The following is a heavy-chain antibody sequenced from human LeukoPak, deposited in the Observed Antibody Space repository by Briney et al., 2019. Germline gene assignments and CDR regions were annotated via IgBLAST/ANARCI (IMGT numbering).Heavy chain of an antibody. CDR1: GGSLSSSSYY. CDR3: TRGSYDVLTGYSTLGEY. Sequence: PSETLSLTCTVSGGSLSSSSYYWGRVRQPPGKGLEWIGNIYYSGSAYYNPSLKSRLTISLDTSQRHFSLRLSSVTAADTASYYCTRGSYDVLTGYSTLGEYWGQGTLVTVSS. J-gene: IGHJ4*02. CDR2: IYYSGSA. D-gene: IGHD3-9*01. V-gene: IGHV4-39*02.